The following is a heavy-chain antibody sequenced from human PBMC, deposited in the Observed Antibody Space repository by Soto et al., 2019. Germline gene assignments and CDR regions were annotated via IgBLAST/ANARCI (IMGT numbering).Heavy chain of an antibody. CDR2: ISWNSGSI. V-gene: IGHV3-9*01. D-gene: IGHD6-19*01. CDR1: GFTFDDYA. J-gene: IGHJ3*02. CDR3: AKDLHPGIAVGRVAFDI. Sequence: EVQLVESGGGLVQPGRSLRLSCAASGFTFDDYAMHWVRQAPGKGLEWVSGISWNSGSIGYADSVKGRFTISRDNAKNSLYLQMNSLRAEDTALYYCAKDLHPGIAVGRVAFDIWGQGTMVTVSS.